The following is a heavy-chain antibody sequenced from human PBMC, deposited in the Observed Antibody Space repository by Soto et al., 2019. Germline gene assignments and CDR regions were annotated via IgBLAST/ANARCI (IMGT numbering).Heavy chain of an antibody. CDR3: GREPYISGHYSGGCDV. Sequence: QVQLVESGGGVVQPGRSLRLSCAASGFTFSSYAMHWVRQAPGKGLEWVAVVSHDGKTEYHADSVKGRFTISRDTSANILSLQMNSLRDEDTAVYYCGREPYISGHYSGGCDVWGQGTMFTVSS. D-gene: IGHD3-22*01. CDR2: VSHDGKTE. J-gene: IGHJ3*01. CDR1: GFTFSSYA. V-gene: IGHV3-30*04.